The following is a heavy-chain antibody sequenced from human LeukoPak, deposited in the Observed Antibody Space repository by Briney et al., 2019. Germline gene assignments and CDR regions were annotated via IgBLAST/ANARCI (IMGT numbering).Heavy chain of an antibody. J-gene: IGHJ4*02. CDR2: IYSSGST. Sequence: PGGSLRLSCTASGFRFSNYAMNWVRQAPGKGLEWVSVIYSSGSTYYADSVKGRFTISRDNSKNTLHLQMNTLRAEDTAVYYCASRIATAGSVDYWGQGTLVTVSS. CDR3: ASRIATAGSVDY. D-gene: IGHD6-13*01. CDR1: GFRFSNYA. V-gene: IGHV3-23*05.